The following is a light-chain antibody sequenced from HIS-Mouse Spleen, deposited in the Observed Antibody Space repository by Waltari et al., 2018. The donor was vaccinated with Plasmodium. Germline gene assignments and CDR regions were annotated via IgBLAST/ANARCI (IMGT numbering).Light chain of an antibody. CDR2: WAA. V-gene: IGKV4-1*01. CDR1: QSVLYSSNTKNY. J-gene: IGKJ2*01. CDR3: QQYYSTPPYT. Sequence: DIVMTQSPDSLAVSLGERATINCKSSQSVLYSSNTKNYLAWYQQKPGQPPKLPIYWAATRESGVPDRFSGSGSRTDFTLTISSLQAEDVAVYYCQQYYSTPPYTFGQGTKLEIK.